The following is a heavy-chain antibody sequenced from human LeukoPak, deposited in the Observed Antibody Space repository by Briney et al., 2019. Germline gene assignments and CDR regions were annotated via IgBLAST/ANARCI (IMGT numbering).Heavy chain of an antibody. D-gene: IGHD3-22*01. CDR3: AREQFDSSVPRFDY. CDR1: GYSISSGYY. Sequence: SETLSLTCTVSGYSISSGYYWGWIRQPPGKGLEWIGSIYHSGSTYYNPSLKSRVTISVDTSKNQFSRKLSSVTAADTAVYYCAREQFDSSVPRFDYWGQGTLVTVSS. J-gene: IGHJ4*02. V-gene: IGHV4-38-2*02. CDR2: IYHSGST.